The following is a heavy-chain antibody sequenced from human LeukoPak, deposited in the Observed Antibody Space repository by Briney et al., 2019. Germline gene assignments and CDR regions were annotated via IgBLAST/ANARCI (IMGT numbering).Heavy chain of an antibody. Sequence: GGSLRLSCAASGLTFSGSAMHWVRQASGKGPEWVGRIRSKANSYATAYAASVKGRFTISRDDSKNTAYLQMNSLKTEDTAVYYCTIVEYCGGDCYPWGQGTLVTVSS. CDR2: IRSKANSYAT. D-gene: IGHD2-21*02. V-gene: IGHV3-73*01. CDR1: GLTFSGSA. CDR3: TIVEYCGGDCYP. J-gene: IGHJ5*02.